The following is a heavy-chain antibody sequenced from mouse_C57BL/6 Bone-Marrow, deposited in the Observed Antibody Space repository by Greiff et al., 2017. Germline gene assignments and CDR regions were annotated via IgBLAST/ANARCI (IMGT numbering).Heavy chain of an antibody. CDR1: GYTFTSYW. Sequence: QVHVKQPGAELVKPGASVKLSRKASGYTFTSYWMHWVKQRPGQGLEWIGMIHPNSGSTNYNEKFKSKATLTVDKSSSTAYMQLSSLTSEDSAVYYCARPFYYGSHFDYWGQGTTLTVSS. CDR3: ARPFYYGSHFDY. V-gene: IGHV1-64*01. CDR2: IHPNSGST. J-gene: IGHJ2*01. D-gene: IGHD1-1*01.